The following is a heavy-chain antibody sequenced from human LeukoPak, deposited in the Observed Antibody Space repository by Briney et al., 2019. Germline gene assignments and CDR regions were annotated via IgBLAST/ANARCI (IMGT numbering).Heavy chain of an antibody. Sequence: PSETLSLTCTVSGGSISSSSYYWGWIRQPPGKGLEWIGSIYYSGSTYYDPSLKSRVTISVDTSKNQFSLKLSSVTAADTAVYHCAGMYYYPSGSYSKFDYWGQGTLVTVSS. J-gene: IGHJ4*02. CDR1: GGSISSSSYY. CDR2: IYYSGST. CDR3: AGMYYYPSGSYSKFDY. V-gene: IGHV4-39*07. D-gene: IGHD3-10*01.